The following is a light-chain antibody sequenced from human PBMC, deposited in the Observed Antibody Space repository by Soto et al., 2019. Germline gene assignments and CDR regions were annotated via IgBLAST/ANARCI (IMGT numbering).Light chain of an antibody. Sequence: QSVVTQPASVSGSPGQSITISCPGTSSDVGGYNYVSWYQHHPGKAPKLLIYDVSNRPSGIFNRFSGSKSDNTASLTISGLQPEDEADYYCSSYTTSNTRQIVFGTGTKVTVL. V-gene: IGLV2-14*03. CDR3: SSYTTSNTRQIV. J-gene: IGLJ1*01. CDR2: DVS. CDR1: SSDVGGYNY.